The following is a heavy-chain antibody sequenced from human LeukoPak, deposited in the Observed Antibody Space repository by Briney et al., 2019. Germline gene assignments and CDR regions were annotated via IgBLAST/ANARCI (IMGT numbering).Heavy chain of an antibody. CDR2: ISGNGVGT. CDR1: GFTFGSYA. J-gene: IGHJ3*01. D-gene: IGHD4-17*01. V-gene: IGHV3-23*01. CDR3: AFRGKVTVTTKGAFDF. Sequence: PGGSLRLSCVASGFTFGSYAMSWVRQAPGKGLEWVSLISGNGVGTDYADSVKGRFTISRDNSKNTLYLQMNSLRAEDTAVYYCAFRGKVTVTTKGAFDFWDQGTMVTASS.